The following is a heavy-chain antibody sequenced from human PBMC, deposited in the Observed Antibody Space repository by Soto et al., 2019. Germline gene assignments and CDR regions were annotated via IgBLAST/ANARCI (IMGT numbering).Heavy chain of an antibody. D-gene: IGHD5-18*01. CDR1: GGSISSSSYY. CDR2: IYYSGST. CDR3: ARHSSYGSHYYYYGMDV. Sequence: SETLSLTCTVSGGSISSSSYYWGWIRQPPGKGLEWIGCIYYSGSTYYNPSLKSRVTISVDTSKNQFSLKLTSVTAADTAVFYCARHSSYGSHYYYYGMDVWGQGTTVTVSS. J-gene: IGHJ6*02. V-gene: IGHV4-39*01.